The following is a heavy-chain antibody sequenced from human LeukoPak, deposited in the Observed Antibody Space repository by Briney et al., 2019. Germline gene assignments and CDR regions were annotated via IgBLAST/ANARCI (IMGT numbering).Heavy chain of an antibody. CDR1: GYTFTSYG. Sequence: ASAKVSCKPSGYTFTSYGIRWGRQAPGQGVECRGWTSAYNVNTNYAQKLQGRVTMTTDTSTSTAYMELRSLRSDDTAVYYCARVYCRVKPEYFTGPPTEIDYWGQGTPVTVSS. J-gene: IGHJ4*02. CDR2: TSAYNVNT. V-gene: IGHV1-18*01. CDR3: ARVYCRVKPEYFTGPPTEIDY. D-gene: IGHD2-8*02.